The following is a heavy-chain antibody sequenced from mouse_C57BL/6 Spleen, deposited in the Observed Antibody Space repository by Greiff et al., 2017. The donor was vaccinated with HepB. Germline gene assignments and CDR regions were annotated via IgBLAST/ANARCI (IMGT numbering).Heavy chain of an antibody. Sequence: EVKLQESGPGLAKPSQTLSLTCSVTGYSITSDYWNWIRKFPGNKLEYMGYISYSGSTYYNPSLKSRISITRDTSKNQYYLQLNSVTTEDTATYYCARGFVTTVVYWYFDVWGTGTTVTVSS. CDR2: ISYSGST. CDR3: ARGFVTTVVYWYFDV. V-gene: IGHV3-8*01. CDR1: GYSITSDY. J-gene: IGHJ1*03. D-gene: IGHD1-1*01.